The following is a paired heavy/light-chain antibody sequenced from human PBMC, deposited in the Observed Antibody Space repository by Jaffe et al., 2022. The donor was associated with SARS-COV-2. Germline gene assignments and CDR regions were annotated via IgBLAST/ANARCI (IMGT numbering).Heavy chain of an antibody. V-gene: IGHV4-39*01. J-gene: IGHJ5*02. CDR1: GASLSSSHSY. CDR3: AVRYASGWYEVSFVH. D-gene: IGHD6-19*01. Sequence: QLQLQESGPGLVKPSETLSLTCNVSGASLSSSHSYWGWIRQPPGKGLEWIGSIYYTGKTYYNPSLKSRVTISLDTSKNEFSLKVRSVTAADTAVYYCAVRYASGWYEVSFVHWGQGTLVTVSS. CDR2: IYYTGKT.
Light chain of an antibody. CDR1: SSNIGSNA. J-gene: IGLJ3*02. CDR2: TTN. Sequence: QSVLSQPPSASGTPGQRVTISCSGSSSNIGSNAVNWYQQLPGTAPKLLIYTTNQRPSGVPDRFSGSKSGTSASLAISGLQSEDEADYYCATWDNNLSAWVFGGGTKVTVL. CDR3: ATWDNNLSAWV. V-gene: IGLV1-44*01.